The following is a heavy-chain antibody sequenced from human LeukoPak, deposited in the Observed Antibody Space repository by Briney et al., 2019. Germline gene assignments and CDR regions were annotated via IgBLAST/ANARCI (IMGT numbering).Heavy chain of an antibody. V-gene: IGHV3-9*01. CDR1: GFTFDDYA. D-gene: IGHD6-19*01. CDR3: AKVSDSGYYYYGMDV. CDR2: ISWNSGSI. J-gene: IGHJ6*02. Sequence: PGRSLRLSCAASGFTFDDYAMHWVRQAPGKGLEWVSGISWNSGSIGYADSVKGRFTISRDNAKNSLYLQMNSLRAEDTALNYCAKVSDSGYYYYGMDVWGQGTTVTVSS.